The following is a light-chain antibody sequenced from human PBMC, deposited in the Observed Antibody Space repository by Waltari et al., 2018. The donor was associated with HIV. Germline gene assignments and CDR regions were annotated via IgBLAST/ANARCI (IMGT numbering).Light chain of an antibody. J-gene: IGLJ2*01. V-gene: IGLV2-14*03. CDR1: SGDVGGYNF. CDR2: NVS. CDR3: SSYTSSGPRYVL. Sequence: SALTQPASVSGSPGQSITISCSGTSGDVGGYNFVSGYQKPPGKAPKLIIYNVSSRPSGVSIRFSGSRSANTASLTISGLQVEDEADYFCSSYTSSGPRYVLFGGGTRLTVL.